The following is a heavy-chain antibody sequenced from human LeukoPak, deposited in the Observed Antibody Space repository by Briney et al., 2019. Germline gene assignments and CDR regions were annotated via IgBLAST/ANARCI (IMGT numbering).Heavy chain of an antibody. J-gene: IGHJ4*02. CDR1: GLNFGDSA. V-gene: IGHV3-43*02. CDR3: AKESGKFDY. Sequence: GGSLRLSCVASGLNFGDSAMHWVRQAPGKGLEWVSLISADGGSTFSVDSVKGRFSISRDNSKNSLYLQMNSLRSEDTAMYYCAKESGKFDYWGQGTLVAVSS. CDR2: ISADGGST.